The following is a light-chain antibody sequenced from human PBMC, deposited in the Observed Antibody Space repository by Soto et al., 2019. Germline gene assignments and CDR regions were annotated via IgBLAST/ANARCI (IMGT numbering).Light chain of an antibody. Sequence: DIQMTQSPSTLSASVGDRVTITGRASQSISSWLAWYQQKPGKAPKLLIYKASSLESGVPSRFSGSGAGTEFTLTISSLQPDDFATYYCQQSNSYWTLGQGTKVEIK. CDR3: QQSNSYWT. CDR2: KAS. V-gene: IGKV1-5*03. CDR1: QSISSW. J-gene: IGKJ1*01.